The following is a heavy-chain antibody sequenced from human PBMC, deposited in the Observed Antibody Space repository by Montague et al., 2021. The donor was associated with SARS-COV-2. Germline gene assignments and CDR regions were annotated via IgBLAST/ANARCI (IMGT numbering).Heavy chain of an antibody. CDR1: GFTFSSFE. CDR2: ISDSGRTT. J-gene: IGHJ5*02. CDR3: AGDQGYSYGFVH. V-gene: IGHV3-48*03. D-gene: IGHD5-18*01. Sequence: SLRLSCAASGFTFSSFEMTWVRQVPGKGLEWISHISDSGRTTCYADSVKGRFTVSRDNAKNSLYLQMNSLRAEDTALYFCAGDQGYSYGFVHWGQGTMVTVSS.